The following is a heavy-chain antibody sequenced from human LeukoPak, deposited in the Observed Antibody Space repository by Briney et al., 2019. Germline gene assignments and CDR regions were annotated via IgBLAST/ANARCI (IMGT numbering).Heavy chain of an antibody. CDR3: ARDVVPAAMGPFDY. V-gene: IGHV1-2*02. D-gene: IGHD2-2*01. CDR2: INPNSGGT. J-gene: IGHJ4*02. CDR1: GYTFTGYF. Sequence: ASVKDSCKASGYTFTGYFIHWVRQAPGQGLEWMGWINPNSGGTNYAQKFQGRVTMTRDTSISTAYMELSRLRSDDTAVYYCARDVVPAAMGPFDYWGQGTLVTVSS.